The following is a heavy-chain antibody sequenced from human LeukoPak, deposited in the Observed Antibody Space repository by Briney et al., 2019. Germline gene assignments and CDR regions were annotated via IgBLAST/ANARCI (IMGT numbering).Heavy chain of an antibody. V-gene: IGHV1-18*01. CDR3: ARGLGVVTAQSEQPKPRYFDL. Sequence: GASVKVSCKASGYTLISYGISWVRQAPGQGLEWMGWISGYNGNTNYAQNLQGRVTMTTDTSTSTAYMELRSLRSDDTAVYYCARGLGVVTAQSEQPKPRYFDLWGRGTQDTVSS. CDR1: GYTLISYG. J-gene: IGHJ2*01. CDR2: ISGYNGNT. D-gene: IGHD2-21*02.